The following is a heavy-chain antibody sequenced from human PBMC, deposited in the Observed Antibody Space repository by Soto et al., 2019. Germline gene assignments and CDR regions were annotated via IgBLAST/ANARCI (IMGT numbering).Heavy chain of an antibody. D-gene: IGHD3-22*01. Sequence: QVRLQESGPGLLKPSQTLSLTCTVSGASVSSGGYYWSWIRQHPGKGLEWIGYIYYSGSTDYHPSLKSRVTISVDTSKNQCSLKLTSVTAADTAVYYCARDRFYAGGGYYFDYWGRGTLVTVSS. CDR1: GASVSSGGYY. CDR3: ARDRFYAGGGYYFDY. J-gene: IGHJ4*02. V-gene: IGHV4-31*03. CDR2: IYYSGST.